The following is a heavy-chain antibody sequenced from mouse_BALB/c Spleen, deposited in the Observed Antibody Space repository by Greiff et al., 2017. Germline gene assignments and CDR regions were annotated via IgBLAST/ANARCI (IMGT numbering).Heavy chain of an antibody. D-gene: IGHD1-1*01. Sequence: VHLVESGPGLVAPSQSLSITCTVSGFSLSRYSVHWVRQPPGKGLEWLGMIWGGGSTDYNSALKSRLSISKDNSKSQVFLKMNSLQTDDTAMYYCARNDYGSSSWFAYWGQGTLVTVSA. J-gene: IGHJ3*01. CDR2: IWGGGST. CDR1: GFSLSRYS. V-gene: IGHV2-6-4*01. CDR3: ARNDYGSSSWFAY.